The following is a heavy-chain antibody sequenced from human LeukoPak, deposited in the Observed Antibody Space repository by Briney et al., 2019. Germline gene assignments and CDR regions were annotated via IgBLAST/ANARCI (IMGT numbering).Heavy chain of an antibody. Sequence: SETLSLTCTVSGGSISSYYWSWIRQPPGQGLEWIGYIYYSGSTNYNPSLKSRVTISVDTSKNQFSLKLSSVTAADTAVYYCARHSSGWYPVDYWGQGTLVTVSS. V-gene: IGHV4-59*01. CDR1: GGSISSYY. CDR2: IYYSGST. J-gene: IGHJ4*02. D-gene: IGHD6-19*01. CDR3: ARHSSGWYPVDY.